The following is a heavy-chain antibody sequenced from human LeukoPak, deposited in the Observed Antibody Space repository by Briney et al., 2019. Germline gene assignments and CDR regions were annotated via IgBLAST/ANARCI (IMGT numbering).Heavy chain of an antibody. CDR3: ASTQTFDY. J-gene: IGHJ4*02. CDR2: IKQGGSEK. V-gene: IGHV3-7*05. Sequence: GGSLRLSCAASGFTFSNYWMSWVRQAPGKGLEWVANIKQGGSEKYYADSVKGRFTISRDNAKSSLYLQLNSLRVEDTAVYHCASTQTFDYWGQGALVTVPS. CDR1: GFTFSNYW.